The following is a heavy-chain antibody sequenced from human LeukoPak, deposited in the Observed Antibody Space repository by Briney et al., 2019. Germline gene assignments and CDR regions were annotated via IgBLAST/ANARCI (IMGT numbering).Heavy chain of an antibody. CDR2: IYYSGST. V-gene: IGHV4-59*08. J-gene: IGHJ4*02. D-gene: IGHD3-22*01. CDR1: SGSIRNYH. CDR3: ARQYDYDSSGYYFGY. Sequence: SETLSLICTVSSGSIRNYHWSWIRQPPGKGLEWVGYIYYSGSTNYNPSLESRVTISVDMSKNQFSLKLSSVTAADTAVYYCARQYDYDSSGYYFGYWGQGTLVIVSS.